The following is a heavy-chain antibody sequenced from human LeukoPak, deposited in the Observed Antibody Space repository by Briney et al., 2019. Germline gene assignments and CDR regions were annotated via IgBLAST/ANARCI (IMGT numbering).Heavy chain of an antibody. CDR3: AKDPVLGGYGGSYHNWFDP. Sequence: GGSLRLFCAASGFTFSSYGMSWVRQAPGKGLEWVSAISGSWGSTYYADSVKGRFTISRDNYKNTLYLQMSSLRAEDTAVYYCAKDPVLGGYGGSYHNWFDPWGQGTLVTVSS. V-gene: IGHV3-23*01. CDR2: ISGSWGST. J-gene: IGHJ5*02. D-gene: IGHD1-26*01. CDR1: GFTFSSYG.